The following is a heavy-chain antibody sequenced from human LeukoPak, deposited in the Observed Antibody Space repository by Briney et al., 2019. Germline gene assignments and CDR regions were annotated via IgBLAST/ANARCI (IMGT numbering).Heavy chain of an antibody. CDR2: INPNSGGT. Sequence: GASVKVSCKASGYTFTGYYMHWVRQAPGQGLEWMGWINPNSGGTNYAQKFQGRVTMTRDTSISTVYMELSSLRSEDTAVYYCASGVYSSGSRSTPNWFDPWGQGTLVTVSS. CDR3: ASGVYSSGSRSTPNWFDP. V-gene: IGHV1-2*02. J-gene: IGHJ5*02. CDR1: GYTFTGYY. D-gene: IGHD6-19*01.